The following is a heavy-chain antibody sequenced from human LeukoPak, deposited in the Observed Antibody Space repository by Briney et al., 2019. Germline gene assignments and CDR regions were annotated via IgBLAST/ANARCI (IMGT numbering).Heavy chain of an antibody. CDR2: ISYDGSNK. D-gene: IGHD6-13*01. CDR3: ARVKAAAGTYYGMDV. J-gene: IGHJ6*02. V-gene: IGHV3-30*04. Sequence: GGSLRLSCAASGFTFSSYAMHWVRQAPGKGLEWVAVISYDGSNKYYADSVKGRFTISRGNSKNTLYLQMNSLRAEDTAVYYCARVKAAAGTYYGMDVWGQGTTVTVSS. CDR1: GFTFSSYA.